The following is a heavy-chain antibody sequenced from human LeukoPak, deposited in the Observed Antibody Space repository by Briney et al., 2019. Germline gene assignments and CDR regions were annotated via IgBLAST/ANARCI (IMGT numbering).Heavy chain of an antibody. V-gene: IGHV4-39*07. CDR2: IYYSGST. D-gene: IGHD3-22*01. Sequence: SETLSLTCTVSGGSISSSSYYWGWIRQPPGKGLEWIGSIYYSGSTNYNPSLKSRVTISVDTSKNQFSLKLSSVTAADTAVYYCARVHSSSGYYHVDYWGQGTLVTVSS. CDR1: GGSISSSSYY. CDR3: ARVHSSSGYYHVDY. J-gene: IGHJ4*02.